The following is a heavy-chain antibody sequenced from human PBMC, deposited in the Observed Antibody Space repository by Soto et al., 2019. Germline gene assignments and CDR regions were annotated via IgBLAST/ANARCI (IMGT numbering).Heavy chain of an antibody. Sequence: VESLKISCKGSGYSFTTYPISCFRQTPGKGLEWLGIIYPDDSDTRYSPSFQGQVTLSADKSITTAYLQWSSLKASDSAMYYCARRYGPGGMDVWGQGTTVTVSS. D-gene: IGHD3-10*01. J-gene: IGHJ6*02. CDR3: ARRYGPGGMDV. V-gene: IGHV5-51*01. CDR1: GYSFTTYP. CDR2: IYPDDSDT.